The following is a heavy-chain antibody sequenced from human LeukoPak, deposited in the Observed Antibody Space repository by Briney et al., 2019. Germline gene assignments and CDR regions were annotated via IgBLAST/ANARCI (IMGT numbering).Heavy chain of an antibody. CDR3: ANCDTSGYRRYYGMDV. J-gene: IGHJ6*02. V-gene: IGHV3-30-3*01. CDR1: GFTFSSYA. D-gene: IGHD3-22*01. CDR2: ISYDGYNK. Sequence: GGSLRLSCAASGFTFSSYAMHWVRQAPGKGLEWVAAISYDGYNKYYADSVKGRFTISRDNSKNTLFLQMNTLRAEDTAVYYCANCDTSGYRRYYGMDVWGQGTTVTVSS.